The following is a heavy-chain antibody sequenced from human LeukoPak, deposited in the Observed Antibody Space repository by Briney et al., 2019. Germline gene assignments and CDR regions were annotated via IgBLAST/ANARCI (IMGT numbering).Heavy chain of an antibody. CDR2: IYYSGST. V-gene: IGHV4-31*03. D-gene: IGHD3-22*01. CDR3: ARAAPNYYDSSGSLRNPYFDY. Sequence: PQTLSLTCTVSGGSISTGGYYWSWIRQHPGKGLEWIGNIYYSGSTYYSPSLKSRVTMSVDTSKNQFSLTLISVTAADTAVYFCARAAPNYYDSSGSLRNPYFDYWGQGTLVTVSS. CDR1: GGSISTGGYY. J-gene: IGHJ4*02.